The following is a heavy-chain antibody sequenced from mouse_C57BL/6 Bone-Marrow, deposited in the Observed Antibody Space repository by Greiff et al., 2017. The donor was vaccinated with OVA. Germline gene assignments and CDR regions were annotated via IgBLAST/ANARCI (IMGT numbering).Heavy chain of an antibody. Sequence: EVQRVESGGGLVKPGGSLKLSCAASGFTFSSYAMSWVRQTPEKRLEWVATISDGGSYTYYPDNVKGRFTISRDNAKNNLYLQLSHLKSEDTAMYYCAREGGTKVVATRDYWGQGTSVTVSS. CDR1: GFTFSSYA. CDR2: ISDGGSYT. D-gene: IGHD1-1*01. V-gene: IGHV5-4*01. CDR3: AREGGTKVVATRDY. J-gene: IGHJ4*01.